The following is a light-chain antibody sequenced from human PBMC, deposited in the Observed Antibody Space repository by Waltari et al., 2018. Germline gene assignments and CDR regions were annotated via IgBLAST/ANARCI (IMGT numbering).Light chain of an antibody. J-gene: IGKJ2*01. CDR2: KAS. Sequence: IQMTQSPSTLSASVGDRVTITCRASQGVSDWLAWFQLKPGKAPNLLIYKASTLQTGVPSRFSGSGFGTEVTLTISSLQPEDFATYYCQHYNNYPYTFGQGTKLE. V-gene: IGKV1-5*03. CDR3: QHYNNYPYT. CDR1: QGVSDW.